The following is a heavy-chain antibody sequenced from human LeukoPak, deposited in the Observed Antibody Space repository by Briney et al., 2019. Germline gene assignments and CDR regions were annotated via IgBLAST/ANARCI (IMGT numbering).Heavy chain of an antibody. D-gene: IGHD2-2*02. CDR1: GGSISSTNYY. CDR2: IYYSGST. V-gene: IGHV4-61*01. J-gene: IGHJ5*02. CDR3: ARDGYCSSTSCYTGFDP. Sequence: SETLSLTCTVSGGSISSTNYYWSWIRQPPGKGLEWLGYIYYSGSTNYNPSLKSRVTISVDTSKNQFSLKLSSVTAADTAVYYCARDGYCSSTSCYTGFDPWGQGTLVTVSS.